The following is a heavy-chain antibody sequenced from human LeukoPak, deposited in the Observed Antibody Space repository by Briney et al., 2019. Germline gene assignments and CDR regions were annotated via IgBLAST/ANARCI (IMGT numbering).Heavy chain of an antibody. V-gene: IGHV1-69-2*01. CDR2: VDPEDGET. Sequence: ASVKVSCKVSGYTFTDYYMHWVQQAPGNGLEWMGLVDPEDGETIYAEKFQGRVTITADTSTDTAYMELSSLRSEDTAVYYCATWVYGSGSYNGAFDIWGQGTMVTVSS. J-gene: IGHJ3*02. CDR3: ATWVYGSGSYNGAFDI. CDR1: GYTFTDYY. D-gene: IGHD3-10*01.